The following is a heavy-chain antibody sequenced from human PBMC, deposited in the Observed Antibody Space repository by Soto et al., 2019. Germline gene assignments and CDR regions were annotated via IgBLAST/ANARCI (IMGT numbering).Heavy chain of an antibody. V-gene: IGHV1-69*08. CDR1: GGTFSSYT. J-gene: IGHJ4*02. CDR3: ARDGYGDGYNRRGDY. Sequence: QVQLVQSGAEVKKPGSSVKVSCKASGGTFSSYTISWVRQAPGQGLEWMGRIIPILGIANYAQKFQGRVTITADKSTSTAYMELSSLRSEDTAVYYCARDGYGDGYNRRGDYWGQGTLVTVSS. CDR2: IIPILGIA. D-gene: IGHD5-12*01.